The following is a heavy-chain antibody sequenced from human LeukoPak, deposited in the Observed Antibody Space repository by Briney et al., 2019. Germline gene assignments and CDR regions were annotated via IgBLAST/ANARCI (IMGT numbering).Heavy chain of an antibody. CDR2: INTKSRAT. V-gene: IGHV1-2*02. CDR1: GHTFTDYY. CDR3: ARVGEGYGELSY. D-gene: IGHD4-17*01. J-gene: IGHJ4*02. Sequence: ASVKVSCKASGHTFTDYYIHWVRQAPGQGLEWMGWINTKSRATNYAQKFQGRVTMTKDTSINTVYMEMRSLTSDDTAIYYCARVGEGYGELSYWGQGTLVTVSS.